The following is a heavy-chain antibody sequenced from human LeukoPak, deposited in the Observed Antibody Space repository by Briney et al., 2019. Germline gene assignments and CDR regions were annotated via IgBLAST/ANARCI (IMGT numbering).Heavy chain of an antibody. CDR3: ARRETTVTTLGRFDP. CDR1: GGSISSSSYY. D-gene: IGHD4-17*01. V-gene: IGHV4-39*01. Sequence: SETLSLICTVSGGSISSSSYYWGWIRQPPGKGLEWIGSIYYSGSTYYNPSLKSRVTISVDTSKNQFSLKLSSVTAADTAVYYCARRETTVTTLGRFDPWGQGTLVTVSS. CDR2: IYYSGST. J-gene: IGHJ5*02.